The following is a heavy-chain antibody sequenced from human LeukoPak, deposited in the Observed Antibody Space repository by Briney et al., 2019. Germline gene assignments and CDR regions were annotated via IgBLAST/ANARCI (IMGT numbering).Heavy chain of an antibody. CDR3: AGQVVAAGFDD. V-gene: IGHV1-69*05. CDR2: IVPIFDSP. J-gene: IGHJ4*02. CDR1: GGTFRDYA. D-gene: IGHD6-25*01. Sequence: SVKVSCKASGGTFRDYALSWVRLAPGQGLEWVGGIVPIFDSPTYGQNFQDRVSMTIDESTATAYLELRSLRSDDTAIYYCAGQVVAAGFDDWGQGTLVTVSS.